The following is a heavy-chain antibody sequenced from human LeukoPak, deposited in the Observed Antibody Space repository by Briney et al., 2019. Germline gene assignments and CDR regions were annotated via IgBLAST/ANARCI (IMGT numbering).Heavy chain of an antibody. V-gene: IGHV4-59*01. CDR1: GGSISSYY. Sequence: PSETLSLTCTVSGGSISSYYWSWIRQPPGKGLEWIGYFAYSGSTNYNPSLKSRVTISVDTSKNQFSLRLRSVTAADTAVYYCARDSPWTFFDYWGQGTLVTVSS. D-gene: IGHD3/OR15-3a*01. CDR2: FAYSGST. CDR3: ARDSPWTFFDY. J-gene: IGHJ4*02.